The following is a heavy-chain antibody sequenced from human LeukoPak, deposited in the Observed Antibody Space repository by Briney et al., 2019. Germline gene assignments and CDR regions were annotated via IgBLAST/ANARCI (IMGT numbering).Heavy chain of an antibody. D-gene: IGHD3-22*01. J-gene: IGHJ6*02. CDR2: ISSSSSYI. CDR1: GFTLSSYS. Sequence: GGSLRLSCAASGFTLSSYSMNWVRQAPGKGLEWVSSISSSSSYIYYADSVKGRFTISRDNAKNSLYLQMNSLRAEDTAVYYCARDNDSNYYYYGMDVWGQGTTVTVSS. CDR3: ARDNDSNYYYYGMDV. V-gene: IGHV3-21*01.